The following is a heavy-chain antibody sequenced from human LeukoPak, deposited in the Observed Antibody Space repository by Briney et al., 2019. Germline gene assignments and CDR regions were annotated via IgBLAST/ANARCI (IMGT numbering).Heavy chain of an antibody. CDR2: IFPIFGTA. CDR1: GGTFSSYA. V-gene: IGHV1-69*05. Sequence: SVKVSCKASGGTFSSYAISWVRQAPGQGLEWKGGIFPIFGTANYAQKFQGRVTITTDESTSTAYMELSSLRSEDTAVYYCAREGSGSHYYMDVWGKGTTVTVSS. D-gene: IGHD1-26*01. CDR3: AREGSGSHYYMDV. J-gene: IGHJ6*03.